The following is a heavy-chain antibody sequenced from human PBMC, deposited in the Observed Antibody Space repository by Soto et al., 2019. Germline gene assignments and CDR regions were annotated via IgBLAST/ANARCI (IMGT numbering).Heavy chain of an antibody. CDR2: INPNSGGT. CDR3: AGRGNYALDY. CDR1: GWAISCYS. V-gene: IGHV1-2*02. D-gene: IGHD1-7*01. J-gene: IGHJ4*02. Sequence: ASLKGYCKTAGWAISCYSMGGVRHAPGKGLEWMGWINPNSGGTNYAQKVQGRVTMTRDTSISTAYMELSRLRSDDTAVYYCAGRGNYALDYWGQGTLVTVSS.